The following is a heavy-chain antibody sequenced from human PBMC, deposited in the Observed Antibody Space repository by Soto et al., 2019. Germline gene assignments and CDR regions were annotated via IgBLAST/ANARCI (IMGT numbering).Heavy chain of an antibody. Sequence: PGGSLRLSCAASGFTFSSYSMNWVRQAPGKGLEWVSSISSSSSYIYYADSVKGRFTISRDNAKNSLYLQMNSLRAEDTAVYYSGRAWGAIYYYYYYMAVGGKGPTVTVS. CDR3: GRAWGAIYYYYYYMAV. V-gene: IGHV3-21*01. J-gene: IGHJ6*03. D-gene: IGHD3-16*01. CDR2: ISSSSSYI. CDR1: GFTFSSYS.